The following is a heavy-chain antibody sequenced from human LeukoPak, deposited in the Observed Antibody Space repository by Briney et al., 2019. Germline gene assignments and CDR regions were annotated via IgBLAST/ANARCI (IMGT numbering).Heavy chain of an antibody. Sequence: GGSLRLSCTASGFTFGDYAMSWVRQAPGKGLEWVGFIRSKAYGGTTEYAASVKGRFTISRDDSKSIAYLQMNSLKTEDTAVYYCTRDRPHIVVVPALHYMDVWGKGTTVTVPS. CDR2: IRSKAYGGTT. V-gene: IGHV3-49*04. J-gene: IGHJ6*03. CDR1: GFTFGDYA. D-gene: IGHD2-2*01. CDR3: TRDRPHIVVVPALHYMDV.